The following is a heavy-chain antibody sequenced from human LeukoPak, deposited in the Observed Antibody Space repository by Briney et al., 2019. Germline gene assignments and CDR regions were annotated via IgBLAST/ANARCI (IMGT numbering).Heavy chain of an antibody. J-gene: IGHJ6*03. V-gene: IGHV3-43*01. CDR2: ITWDGGNT. D-gene: IGHD1/OR15-1a*01. CDR3: AKEGLPNRFSLNNYCFYYMDV. Sequence: GGSLRLSCAASGFTFDDYTMHWVRQAPGKGLEWVSLITWDGGNTYSADSVKGRFTISRDNSKNSLYLQMNSLRTEDTALYYCAKEGLPNRFSLNNYCFYYMDVWGKGTTVTVSS. CDR1: GFTFDDYT.